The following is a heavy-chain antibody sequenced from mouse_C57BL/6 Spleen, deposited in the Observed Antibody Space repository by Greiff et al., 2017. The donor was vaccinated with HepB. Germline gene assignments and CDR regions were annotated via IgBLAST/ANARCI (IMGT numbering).Heavy chain of an antibody. V-gene: IGHV3-6*01. Sequence: ESGPGLVKPSQSLSLTCSVTGYSITSGYYWNWIRQFPGNKLEWMGYISYDGSNNYNPSLKNRISITRDTSKNQFFLKLNSVTTEDTATYYCARGAYDYDFAYWGQGTLVTVSA. CDR2: ISYDGSN. CDR1: GYSITSGYY. J-gene: IGHJ3*01. CDR3: ARGAYDYDFAY. D-gene: IGHD2-4*01.